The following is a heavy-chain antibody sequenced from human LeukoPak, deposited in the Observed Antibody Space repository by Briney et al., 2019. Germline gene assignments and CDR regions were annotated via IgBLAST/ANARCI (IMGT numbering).Heavy chain of an antibody. J-gene: IGHJ4*02. Sequence: SLTXXXSGGSXNNYYWSWIRQPPGKGLEWIGYISYSGSTNYSPSLKSRVTISVDTSKNQFSLKLSSVTAADTAVYYCARHRYYDSRFDSWGQGTLVTVSS. D-gene: IGHD3-16*01. CDR2: ISYSGST. CDR3: ARHRYYDSRFDS. CDR1: GGSXNNYY. V-gene: IGHV4-59*08.